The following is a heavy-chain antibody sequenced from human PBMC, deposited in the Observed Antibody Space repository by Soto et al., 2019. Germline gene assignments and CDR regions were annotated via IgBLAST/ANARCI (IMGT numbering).Heavy chain of an antibody. J-gene: IGHJ4*02. CDR1: GGSISSYY. CDR2: IYYSGST. Sequence: SETLSLTCTVSGGSISSYYWSWIRQPPGKGLEWIGYIYYSGSTNYNPSLKSRVTISVDTSKNQFSLKLSSVTAADTAVYYCARGQSTWHYWGQGTLVTVPS. CDR3: ARGQSTWHY. V-gene: IGHV4-59*08.